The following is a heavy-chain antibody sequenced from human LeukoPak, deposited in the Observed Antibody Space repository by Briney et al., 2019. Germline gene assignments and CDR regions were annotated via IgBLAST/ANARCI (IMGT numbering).Heavy chain of an antibody. V-gene: IGHV3-23*01. J-gene: IGHJ4*02. D-gene: IGHD6-13*01. Sequence: PGGSLRLSCAASGSTFSSYAMSWVRQAPGKGLEWVSAISGSGGSTYYADSVKGRFTISRDNSKNTLYLQMNSLRAEDTAVYYCAKDEAIAAAGTGDYWGQGTLVTVSS. CDR1: GSTFSSYA. CDR3: AKDEAIAAAGTGDY. CDR2: ISGSGGST.